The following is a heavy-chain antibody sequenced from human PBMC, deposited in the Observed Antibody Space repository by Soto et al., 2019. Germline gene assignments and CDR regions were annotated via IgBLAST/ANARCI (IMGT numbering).Heavy chain of an antibody. CDR1: GFTFFTYA. CDR3: AKDTPVVMFLFDS. J-gene: IGHJ4*02. CDR2: ITDTGVST. V-gene: IGHV3-23*01. D-gene: IGHD2-15*01. Sequence: GGSLRLSCTASGFTFFTYAMTWFRQAPGKGLEWVSSITDTGVSTYYADSVKGRFTISRDNSKNTPYLQMNSLRTDDSAVYYCAKDTPVVMFLFDSWGRGTLVTVSS.